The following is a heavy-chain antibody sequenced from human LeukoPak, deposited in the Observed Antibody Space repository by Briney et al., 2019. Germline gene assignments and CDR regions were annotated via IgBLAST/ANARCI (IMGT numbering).Heavy chain of an antibody. CDR1: GYTFTSYY. Sequence: ASVKVSCKASGYTFTSYYMYWVRQAPGQGLEWMGMINPSGGSTTYAQKFQGRVTMTRDTSTSTVYMELSSLRSEDTAVYYCARGGTLRYFDWLFDYWGQGTLVTVSS. J-gene: IGHJ4*02. CDR3: ARGGTLRYFDWLFDY. CDR2: INPSGGST. V-gene: IGHV1-46*01. D-gene: IGHD3-9*01.